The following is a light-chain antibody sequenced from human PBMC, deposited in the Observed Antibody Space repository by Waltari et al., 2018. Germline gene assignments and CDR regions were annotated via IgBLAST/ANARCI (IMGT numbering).Light chain of an antibody. CDR2: WAS. CDR3: QQYYSSPIS. CDR1: RSVLYNSNNKNY. J-gene: IGKJ5*01. V-gene: IGKV4-1*01. Sequence: EIVMTQSPDSLAVSLGERAAINCKSSRSVLYNSNNKNYLAWYQQKPRQPPKLLINWASGRESGVPDRFSGSGSGTDFTLTISSLQAEDVAVYYCQQYYSSPISFGQGTRLEIK.